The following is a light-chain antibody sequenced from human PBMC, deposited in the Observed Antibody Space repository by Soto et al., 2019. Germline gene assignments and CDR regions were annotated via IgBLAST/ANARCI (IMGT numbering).Light chain of an antibody. Sequence: DIQMTQSPSSLSASVGDRVTITCRASQSMNTYVSWCQQKPGKAPKVLIYAASTLQSGVPSRFSGSGSGTDFTLNISSLQPEDFATYYCQQSFSSPPTFGQGTKV. J-gene: IGKJ2*01. V-gene: IGKV1-39*01. CDR3: QQSFSSPPT. CDR1: QSMNTY. CDR2: AAS.